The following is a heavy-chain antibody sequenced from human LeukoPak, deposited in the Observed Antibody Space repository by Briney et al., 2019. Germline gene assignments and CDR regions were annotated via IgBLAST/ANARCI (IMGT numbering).Heavy chain of an antibody. CDR1: GGSISSGGYY. V-gene: IGHV4-31*03. Sequence: PSETLSLTCTVSGGSISSGGYYWSWIRQHPGKGLEWIGYIYYSGSTYYNPSLKSRVTISVDTSKNQFSLKLSSVTAADTAVYYCARVATGGDNWFDPWGQGTLVTVSS. D-gene: IGHD7-27*01. CDR3: ARVATGGDNWFDP. CDR2: IYYSGST. J-gene: IGHJ5*02.